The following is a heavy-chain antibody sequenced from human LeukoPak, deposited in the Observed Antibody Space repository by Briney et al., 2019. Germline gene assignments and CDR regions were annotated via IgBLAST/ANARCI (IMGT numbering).Heavy chain of an antibody. J-gene: IGHJ4*02. CDR1: GFSFNLYA. D-gene: IGHD3-10*01. Sequence: GGSLRLSCVASGFSFNLYAMHWVRQAPGRGLEWLALTSYDGGNKDYGDSVKGRFTISRDNSRNTLYLEMNGLRSEDTALYYCATDKSYYDSRTHQGFDYWGQGTLVTVPS. CDR3: ATDKSYYDSRTHQGFDY. V-gene: IGHV3-30*01. CDR2: TSYDGGNK.